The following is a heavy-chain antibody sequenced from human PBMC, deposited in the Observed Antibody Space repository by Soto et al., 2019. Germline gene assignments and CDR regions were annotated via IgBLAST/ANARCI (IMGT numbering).Heavy chain of an antibody. CDR2: ISYDGSNK. Sequence: PGGSLRLSCAASGFTFSSYAMHWVRQAPGKGLEWVAVISYDGSNKYYADSVKGRFTISRDNSKNTLYLQMNSLRAEDTAVYYCARDLAPQWIVVVITPDYWGQGTLVTVSS. CDR1: GFTFSSYA. CDR3: ARDLAPQWIVVVITPDY. J-gene: IGHJ4*02. V-gene: IGHV3-30-3*01. D-gene: IGHD3-22*01.